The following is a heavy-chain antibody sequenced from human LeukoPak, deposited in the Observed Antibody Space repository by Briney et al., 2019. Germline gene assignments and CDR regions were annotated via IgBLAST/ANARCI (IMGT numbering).Heavy chain of an antibody. V-gene: IGHV1-69*04. CDR3: ARFDGYKGPCDY. D-gene: IGHD5-24*01. CDR1: GYTFTSYG. Sequence: SVKVSCKASGYTFTSYGISWVRQAPGQGLEWMGRIIPILGIANYAQKFQGRVTITADKSTSTAYMELSSLRSEDTAVYYCARFDGYKGPCDYWGQGTLVTVSS. J-gene: IGHJ4*02. CDR2: IIPILGIA.